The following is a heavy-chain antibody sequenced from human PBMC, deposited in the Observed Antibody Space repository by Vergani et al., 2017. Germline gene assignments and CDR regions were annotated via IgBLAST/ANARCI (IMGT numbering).Heavy chain of an antibody. V-gene: IGHV3-23*01. D-gene: IGHD3-16*01. J-gene: IGHJ4*02. CDR1: GFTFSRYA. Sequence: EVQLLESGGGLVQPGGSLRLSCAASGFTFSRYAMSWVRQAPGKGLEWVSAIGGSGGSTYYADSVKGRFTISRDNAKKTLDLQMNSRRAEDTAVYYCAEDTDQKKGGFDYWGQGTLVTVSS. CDR2: IGGSGGST. CDR3: AEDTDQKKGGFDY.